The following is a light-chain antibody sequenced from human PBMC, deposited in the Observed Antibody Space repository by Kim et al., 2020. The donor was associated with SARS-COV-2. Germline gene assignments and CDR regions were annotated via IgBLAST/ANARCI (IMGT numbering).Light chain of an antibody. Sequence: LSPWESASLSCRASQSVSSYLAWYQQKPGQAPRLLIYDASNRDTGIPARFSGSGSGTDFTLTISSLEPEDFAVYYCQQRSNWPLTFGGGTKVDIK. V-gene: IGKV3-11*01. CDR2: DAS. CDR3: QQRSNWPLT. J-gene: IGKJ4*01. CDR1: QSVSSY.